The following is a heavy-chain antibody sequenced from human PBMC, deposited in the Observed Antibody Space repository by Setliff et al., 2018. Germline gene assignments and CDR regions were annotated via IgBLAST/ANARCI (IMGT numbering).Heavy chain of an antibody. CDR2: INHSGSG. D-gene: IGHD1-1*01. CDR3: CQAVVGRDVFDI. Sequence: SETLSLTCNVYGGSFDTYYWSWIRQPPGKGLEWFGEINHSGSGDYNPSFKGRVTISVDTSKKQFSLTLTSVTAADTALYYCCQAVVGRDVFDIWGQGTVVTVSS. J-gene: IGHJ3*02. V-gene: IGHV4-34*01. CDR1: GGSFDTYY.